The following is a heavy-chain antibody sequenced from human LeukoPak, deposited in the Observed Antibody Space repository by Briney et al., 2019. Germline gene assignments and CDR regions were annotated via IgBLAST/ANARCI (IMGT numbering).Heavy chain of an antibody. D-gene: IGHD3-10*01. CDR1: GFTFSDYY. J-gene: IGHJ4*02. CDR3: TGSFGELTFFDY. Sequence: GGSLRLSCAASGFTFSDYYMSWIRQAPGKGLEWVGFIRSKVYGGTTEYVASVKGRFTISRDDSKSIAYLQMNSLKTEDTAVYYCTGSFGELTFFDYWGQGTLVTVSS. CDR2: IRSKVYGGTT. V-gene: IGHV3-49*03.